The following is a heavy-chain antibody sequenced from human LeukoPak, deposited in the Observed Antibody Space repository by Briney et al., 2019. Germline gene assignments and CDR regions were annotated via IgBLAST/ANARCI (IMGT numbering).Heavy chain of an antibody. CDR2: ISSSSSTI. J-gene: IGHJ6*02. V-gene: IGHV3-48*02. D-gene: IGHD3-22*01. CDR3: ARGNPYDSSGYGMDV. CDR1: GFTFSSYS. Sequence: GGSLRLSCAASGFTFSSYSMNWVRQAPGKGLEWVSYISSSSSTIYYADSVEGRFTISRDNAKNSLYLQMNSLRDEDTAVYYCARGNPYDSSGYGMDVWGQGTTVTVSS.